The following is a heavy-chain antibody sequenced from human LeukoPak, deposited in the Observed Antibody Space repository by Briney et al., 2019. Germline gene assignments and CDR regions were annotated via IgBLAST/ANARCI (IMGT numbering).Heavy chain of an antibody. D-gene: IGHD5-12*01. J-gene: IGHJ3*02. V-gene: IGHV3-30*03. Sequence: GGSLRLSCVISGYTFTHYGFHWVRQAPGKALEWVAFISYDGNNKYEDSVKGRFTISRDNSKSTLHLQMNGLRAEDTAVYYCARDSLDISRWTNAFDIWGQGTTVIVS. CDR1: GYTFTHYG. CDR3: ARDSLDISRWTNAFDI. CDR2: ISYDGNNK.